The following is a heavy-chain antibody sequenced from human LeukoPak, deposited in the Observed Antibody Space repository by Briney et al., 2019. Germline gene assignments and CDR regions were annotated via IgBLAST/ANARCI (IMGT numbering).Heavy chain of an antibody. CDR1: GGSISSYY. CDR2: IYYSGST. Sequence: PSETLSLTCTVSGGSISSYYWSWIRQPPGKGLEWIGYIYYSGSTNYNPSLKSRVTISVDTSKNQFSLKLSSVTAADTAVYYCAKDKGYYFDYWGQGTLVTVSS. CDR3: AKDKGYYFDY. V-gene: IGHV4-59*01. J-gene: IGHJ4*02.